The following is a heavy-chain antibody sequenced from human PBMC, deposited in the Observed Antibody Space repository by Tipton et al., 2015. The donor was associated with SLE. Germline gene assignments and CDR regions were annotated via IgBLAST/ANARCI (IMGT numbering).Heavy chain of an antibody. CDR1: GGSINSGSYY. CDR2: IYTSGST. J-gene: IGHJ4*02. CDR3: VRVGDVNVVPGRSDRHFDY. V-gene: IGHV4-61*02. D-gene: IGHD2-21*02. Sequence: TLSLTCTVSGGSINSGSYYWSWIRQPAGKGLEWIGRIYTSGSTNYNPSLKSRVTISADTSKNLFSLELRSVTAADTALFYCVRVGDVNVVPGRSDRHFDYWGQGILVTVSS.